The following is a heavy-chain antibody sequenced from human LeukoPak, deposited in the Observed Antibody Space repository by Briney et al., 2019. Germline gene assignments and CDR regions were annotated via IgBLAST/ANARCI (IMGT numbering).Heavy chain of an antibody. CDR1: GFTFSTYG. CDR3: AKLTLYSGSPGRPYDY. CDR2: ISGSGGST. V-gene: IGHV3-23*01. D-gene: IGHD1-26*01. Sequence: GGSLRLSCAASGFTFSTYGIGWVRQAPGKGLEWVSIISGSGGSTYYADSVKGRFTISRDNSKNTLYLQMKSLRAEDTAVYYCAKLTLYSGSPGRPYDYWGQGTLVTVSS. J-gene: IGHJ4*02.